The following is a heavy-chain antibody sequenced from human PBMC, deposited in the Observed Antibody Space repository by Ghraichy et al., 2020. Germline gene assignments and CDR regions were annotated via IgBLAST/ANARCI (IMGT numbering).Heavy chain of an antibody. V-gene: IGHV4-39*01. J-gene: IGHJ4*02. CDR3: ARRARTHFDY. CDR2: IYYRGTT. CDR1: GGSISSNY. Sequence: SETLSLTCTVSGGSISSNYWDWIRQPPGKGLEWIGSIYYRGTTYFNPSLKSRVTISVDTSKNQFSLKLSSVTAADMAVYYCARRARTHFDYWGQGTLVTVSS.